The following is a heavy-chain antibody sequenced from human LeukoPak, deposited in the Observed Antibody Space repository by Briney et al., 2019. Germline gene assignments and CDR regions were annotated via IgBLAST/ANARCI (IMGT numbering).Heavy chain of an antibody. D-gene: IGHD3-10*01. V-gene: IGHV3-48*03. CDR3: ARASSFDY. CDR2: ISSSGSSI. J-gene: IGHJ4*02. Sequence: GGSLRLSCSASGFIFITYAMHWVRQAPGKGLEWVSHISSSGSSIYYADSVKGRFTISRDNAKNSLYLQMNSLRAEDTAVYYCARASSFDYWGQGTLVTVSS. CDR1: GFIFITYA.